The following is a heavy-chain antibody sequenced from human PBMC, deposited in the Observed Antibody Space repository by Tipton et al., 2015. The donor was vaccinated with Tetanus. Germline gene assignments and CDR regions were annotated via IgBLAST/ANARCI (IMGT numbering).Heavy chain of an antibody. D-gene: IGHD3-22*01. CDR3: TRDDDTSSRYSIFNY. CDR2: IYTGGST. CDR1: GFTVSSNY. Sequence: SLRLSCAASGFTVSSNYMSWVRQAPGKGLEWVSVIYTGGSTYYADSVKGRFTISRDNSKNTLYLQMNSLRAEDTAVYYCTRDDDTSSRYSIFNYWGQGTLVTVSS. J-gene: IGHJ4*02. V-gene: IGHV3-53*01.